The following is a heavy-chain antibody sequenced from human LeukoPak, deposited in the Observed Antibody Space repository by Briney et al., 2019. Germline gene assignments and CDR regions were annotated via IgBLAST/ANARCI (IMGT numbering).Heavy chain of an antibody. J-gene: IGHJ4*02. CDR2: ISSSSSYI. V-gene: IGHV3-21*01. CDR1: GFTYSSYS. Sequence: PGGSLRLSCAASGFTYSSYSMNWVRQAPGKGLEWVSSISSSSSYIYYADSVKGRFTISRDNAKNSLYLQMNSLRAEDTAVYYCARDSTIMGATTSDYWGQGTLVTVSS. CDR3: ARDSTIMGATTSDY. D-gene: IGHD1-26*01.